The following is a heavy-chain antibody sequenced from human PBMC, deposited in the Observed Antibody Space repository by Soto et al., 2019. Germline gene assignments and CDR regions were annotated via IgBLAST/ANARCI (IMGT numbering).Heavy chain of an antibody. D-gene: IGHD6-19*01. V-gene: IGHV4-59*01. CDR1: GGSISSYY. Sequence: SETLSLTCTVSGGSISSYYWSWIRQPPGKGLEWIGYIYYSGSTNYNPSLKSRVTISVDTSRNQFSLKLSSVTAADTAVYYCARQQWLVLNAFDIWGQGTMVTVS. J-gene: IGHJ3*02. CDR3: ARQQWLVLNAFDI. CDR2: IYYSGST.